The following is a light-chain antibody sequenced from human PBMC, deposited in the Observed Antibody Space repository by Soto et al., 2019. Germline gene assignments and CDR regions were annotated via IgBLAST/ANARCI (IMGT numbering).Light chain of an antibody. CDR3: QQYNSYPYT. J-gene: IGKJ2*01. V-gene: IGKV1-5*01. CDR2: DAS. Sequence: DIQMTQSPSTLSASVGDRVTITCRASQSISSWLAWYQQKPVKAPKLLIYDASSLESGVPSRFSGSGSGTEFTLTISSLQPDEFATYYCQQYNSYPYTFGQGTKLEIK. CDR1: QSISSW.